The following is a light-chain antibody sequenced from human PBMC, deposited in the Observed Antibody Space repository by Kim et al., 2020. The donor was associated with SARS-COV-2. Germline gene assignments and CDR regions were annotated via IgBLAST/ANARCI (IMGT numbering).Light chain of an antibody. CDR1: QSISNY. CDR2: AAS. V-gene: IGKV1-39*01. CDR3: QQSYSTPYT. Sequence: DIQMTQSPSSLSASVGDRVTITCRASQSISNYLNRYQQKPGKALKLLIYAASSLQSGVPSRFSGSGSGTDFTLTISSLQPEDFATYYCQQSYSTPYTFGQGTKLEI. J-gene: IGKJ2*01.